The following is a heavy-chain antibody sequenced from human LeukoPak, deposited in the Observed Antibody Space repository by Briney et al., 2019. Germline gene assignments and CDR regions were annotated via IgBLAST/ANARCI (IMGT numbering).Heavy chain of an antibody. Sequence: PGGSLRLSCAASGFTFSSYAMSWVRQAPGKGLEWVAVISYDGSNKYYADSVKGRFTISRDNSKNTLYLQMNSLRAEDTAVYYCARHLAGGDYAWPPYGMDVWGQGTTVTVSS. V-gene: IGHV3-30-3*01. D-gene: IGHD4-17*01. CDR3: ARHLAGGDYAWPPYGMDV. CDR2: ISYDGSNK. CDR1: GFTFSSYA. J-gene: IGHJ6*02.